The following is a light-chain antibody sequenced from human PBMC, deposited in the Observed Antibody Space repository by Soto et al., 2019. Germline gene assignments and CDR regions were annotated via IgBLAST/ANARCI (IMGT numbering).Light chain of an antibody. CDR1: SSDVGGYNY. CDR3: SSYTSSSTDWV. CDR2: DVS. Sequence: QSVLTQPASVSGSPGQSITISYTGTSSDVGGYNYVSWYQQHPGKAPKLMIYDVSNRPSGVSNRFSGSKSGNTASLTISGLQAEDEADYYCSSYTSSSTDWVFGGGTKVTVL. V-gene: IGLV2-14*01. J-gene: IGLJ3*02.